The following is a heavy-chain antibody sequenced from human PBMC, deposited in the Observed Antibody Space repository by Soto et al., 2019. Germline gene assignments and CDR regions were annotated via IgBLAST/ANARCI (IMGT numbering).Heavy chain of an antibody. CDR2: IKQDGSEK. V-gene: IGHV3-7*01. Sequence: PGGSLRLSCAASGFTFSSDWMSWVRQAPGNGLEWVGNIKQDGSEKYYVDPVKGRFTISRDNAKNSLYLQMNSLRAEDTAVYYCARDGRRTYYDFWSGYPVWGQGTLVTVSS. J-gene: IGHJ4*02. CDR3: ARDGRRTYYDFWSGYPV. CDR1: GFTFSSDW. D-gene: IGHD3-3*01.